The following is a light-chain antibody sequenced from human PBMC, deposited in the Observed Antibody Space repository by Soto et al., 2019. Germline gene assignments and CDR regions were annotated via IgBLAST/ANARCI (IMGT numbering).Light chain of an antibody. V-gene: IGKV3D-20*02. CDR2: GAS. J-gene: IGKJ5*01. CDR1: QSVTSNY. CDR3: QQRSNWPIT. Sequence: IVLTQSPATLSVSPGERATLSCRVSQSVTSNYIAWYQQKPGQAPRLLIYGASSRATGIPARFRGSGSGTDFTLAISSLEPEDFAVYYCQQRSNWPITFGQGTRLEIK.